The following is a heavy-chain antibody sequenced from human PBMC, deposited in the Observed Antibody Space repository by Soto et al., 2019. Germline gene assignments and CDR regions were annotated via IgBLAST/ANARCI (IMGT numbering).Heavy chain of an antibody. V-gene: IGHV1-18*04. D-gene: IGHD3-3*01. CDR3: ARDSRRHYDFWSGYLMDV. J-gene: IGHJ6*02. CDR1: GYTFTSYG. CDR2: ISAYNGNT. Sequence: ASSEVSCKASGYTFTSYGISWVRQAPGQGLEWMGWISAYNGNTNYAQKLQGRVTMTTDTSTSTAYMELRSLRSDDTAVYYCARDSRRHYDFWSGYLMDVWGQGTTVTVSS.